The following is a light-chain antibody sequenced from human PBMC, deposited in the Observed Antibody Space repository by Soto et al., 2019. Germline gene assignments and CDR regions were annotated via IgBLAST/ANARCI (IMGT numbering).Light chain of an antibody. CDR3: QHGWS. Sequence: DIQMTQSPSTLSASVGDRVTITCRASQSISSWLAWYQQKPGKAPKLLIYDASILQSGVPSRFSGSGFGTEFTLTVSILQPDDFATYYCQHGWSFGQGTKVDI. CDR2: DAS. V-gene: IGKV1-5*01. J-gene: IGKJ1*01. CDR1: QSISSW.